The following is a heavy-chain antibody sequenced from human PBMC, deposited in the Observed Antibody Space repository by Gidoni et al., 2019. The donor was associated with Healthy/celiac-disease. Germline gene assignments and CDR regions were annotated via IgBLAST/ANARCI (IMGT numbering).Heavy chain of an antibody. V-gene: IGHV3-49*05. J-gene: IGHJ3*02. D-gene: IGHD3-22*01. CDR2: IRSKAYGGTT. Sequence: EVQLVESGGGLVTPGRSLRLSCTASGFTFVDYAMSWFRQAPGKGLEWVGFIRSKAYGGTTEYAASAKGRFTISRDDSKSIAYLQMNSLKTEDTAVYYCTRSYDSSGYYPGPDAFDIWGQGTMVTVSS. CDR1: GFTFVDYA. CDR3: TRSYDSSGYYPGPDAFDI.